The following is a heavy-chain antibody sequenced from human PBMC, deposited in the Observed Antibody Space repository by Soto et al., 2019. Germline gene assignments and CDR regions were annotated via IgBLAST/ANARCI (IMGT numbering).Heavy chain of an antibody. CDR1: GGSISSYY. D-gene: IGHD3-10*01. Sequence: QVQLQESGPGLVKPSETLSLTCTVSGGSISSYYWSWIRQPPGKGLEWIGYIYYSGSTNYNPSLKSRVTISVDTSKNPSSLRLSSVTAADTAVYYCARRYGSCFDIWGQGTMVTVSS. CDR3: ARRYGSCFDI. CDR2: IYYSGST. V-gene: IGHV4-59*08. J-gene: IGHJ3*02.